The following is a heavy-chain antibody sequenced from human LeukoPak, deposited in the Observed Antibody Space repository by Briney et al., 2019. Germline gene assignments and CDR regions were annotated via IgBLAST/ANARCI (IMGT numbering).Heavy chain of an antibody. CDR2: IHSSGST. CDR3: ARDPGDTDWYNFDF. V-gene: IGHV4-59*11. D-gene: IGHD3-9*01. Sequence: PSETLSLTCTVSGGCLSGHFWSWFRRPPGKGLENIGYIHSSGSTNYNPSYKSRVTVSLEMSKNQFSLSLSSLTAADTAVYYCARDPGDTDWYNFDFWGQGILVTVSS. J-gene: IGHJ4*02. CDR1: GGCLSGHF.